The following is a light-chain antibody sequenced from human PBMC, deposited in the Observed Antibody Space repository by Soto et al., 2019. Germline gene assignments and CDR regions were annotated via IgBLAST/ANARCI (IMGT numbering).Light chain of an antibody. CDR2: DVT. Sequence: QSVLTQPRSVSGSPGQSVTISCTGTSSDVGAYKYVSWYQHYPGEAPKVMIYDVTQRPSGVPDRFSGSKSGNMASLTISGLQAEDEADYYCSSYTINRTYVFGTGTKVTV. V-gene: IGLV2-11*01. CDR1: SSDVGAYKY. CDR3: SSYTINRTYV. J-gene: IGLJ1*01.